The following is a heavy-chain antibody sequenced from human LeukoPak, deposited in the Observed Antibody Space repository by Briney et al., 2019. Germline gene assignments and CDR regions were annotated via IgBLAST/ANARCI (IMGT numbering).Heavy chain of an antibody. CDR2: IYYSGST. V-gene: IGHV4-59*01. CDR1: GGSISAYY. Sequence: PSETLSLTCTVSGGSISAYYWSWIRQPPGKGLEWIGYIYYSGSTNYNPSLKSRVTISVDTSKNQFSMKVSSVTAADTAVYYCARGGNWNYENWGQGTLVTVSS. J-gene: IGHJ4*02. D-gene: IGHD1-7*01. CDR3: ARGGNWNYEN.